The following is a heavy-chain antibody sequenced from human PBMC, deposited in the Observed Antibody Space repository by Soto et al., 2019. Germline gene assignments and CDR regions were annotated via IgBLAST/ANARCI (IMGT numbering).Heavy chain of an antibody. CDR1: GGSIISSNYY. Sequence: QVQLQESGPGLVKSSETLSLTCTVSGGSIISSNYYWGWIRQPPGKGLEWIGSVENSGSTYDNPSLRSRVTLSADTSKNQFSLKMSSVTAADTAVYYCARHVRGAVTMNWFDPWGQGTLVTVSS. D-gene: IGHD3-10*02. CDR2: VENSGST. J-gene: IGHJ5*02. V-gene: IGHV4-39*01. CDR3: ARHVRGAVTMNWFDP.